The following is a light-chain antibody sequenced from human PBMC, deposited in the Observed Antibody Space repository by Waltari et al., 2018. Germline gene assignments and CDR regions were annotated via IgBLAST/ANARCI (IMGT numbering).Light chain of an antibody. J-gene: IGKJ5*01. CDR1: QGISSA. CDR3: QQFNSYPFT. CDR2: DAS. Sequence: AIQLTQSPSSLSASVGDRVTITCRASQGISSALAWYQQKPGKAPKLLIYDASSLESGVPSRFSGRGSGTDFTLTISSLQPEDFATYYCQQFNSYPFTFGQGTRLEIK. V-gene: IGKV1-13*02.